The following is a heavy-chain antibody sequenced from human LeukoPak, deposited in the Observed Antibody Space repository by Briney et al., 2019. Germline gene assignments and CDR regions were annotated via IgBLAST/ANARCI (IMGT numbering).Heavy chain of an antibody. CDR3: ARRIVSVPDIQVGNWLIL. CDR2: ISYSGST. CDR1: GGSISSSGYY. D-gene: IGHD2-21*02. J-gene: IGHJ5*02. Sequence: PSETPSLTCTVSGGSISSSGYYWAWLRQPPGKGLECIGTISYSGSTYYNPSLTSPVTLSVDTSKNQVSLKVRSVTAADTAVYYCARRIVSVPDIQVGNWLILGGQETGHTVSS. V-gene: IGHV4-39*01.